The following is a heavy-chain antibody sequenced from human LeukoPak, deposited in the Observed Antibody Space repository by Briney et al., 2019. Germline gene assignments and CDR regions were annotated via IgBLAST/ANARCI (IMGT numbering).Heavy chain of an antibody. Sequence: GGSLRLSCAASGFTFDDYGMSWVRQAPGKGLEWVSAISGSGGSTYYADSVKGRFTISRDNSKNTLYLQMNSLRAEDTAVYFCAKDHSYYYASSGYYDYWGQGTLVTVSS. CDR2: ISGSGGST. D-gene: IGHD3-22*01. CDR1: GFTFDDYG. V-gene: IGHV3-23*01. J-gene: IGHJ4*02. CDR3: AKDHSYYYASSGYYDY.